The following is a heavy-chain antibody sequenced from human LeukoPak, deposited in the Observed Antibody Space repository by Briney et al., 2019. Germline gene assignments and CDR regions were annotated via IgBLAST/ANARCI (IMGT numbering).Heavy chain of an antibody. J-gene: IGHJ6*03. Sequence: SETLSLTCTVSGGSISSHYWSWIRQPPGKGLEWIGYIYYSGSTNYNPSLKSRVTISVDTSKNQFPLKLSSVTAADTAVYYCARTSSSGSYWGYYYMDVWGKGTTVTVSS. D-gene: IGHD1-26*01. CDR3: ARTSSSGSYWGYYYMDV. CDR2: IYYSGST. V-gene: IGHV4-59*11. CDR1: GGSISSHY.